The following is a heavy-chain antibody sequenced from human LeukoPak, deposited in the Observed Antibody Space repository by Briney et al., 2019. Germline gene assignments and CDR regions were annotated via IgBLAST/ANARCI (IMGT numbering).Heavy chain of an antibody. CDR2: ISGSGATA. J-gene: IGHJ4*02. CDR3: ARGSHGRDHFDY. D-gene: IGHD2-21*01. Sequence: QTGGSLRLSCAASGFSFNIYAMTWVRQSPGKGLEWVSLISGSGATAFYADSVKGRFTISRDNSKNTVHLQMKSLRAEDTAVYFCARGSHGRDHFDYWGQGTLVSVSS. V-gene: IGHV3-23*01. CDR1: GFSFNIYA.